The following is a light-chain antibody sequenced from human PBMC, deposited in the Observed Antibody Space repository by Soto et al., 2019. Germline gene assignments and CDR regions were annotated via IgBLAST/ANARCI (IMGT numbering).Light chain of an antibody. CDR1: QGTSTF. V-gene: IGKV1-9*01. J-gene: IGKJ4*01. CDR2: AAS. CDR3: QQLNSYLT. Sequence: DIPLTQCPSFLSASXGDRVTIDCRARQGTSTFLAGYQQMPGXAPKFXIYAASTLQLGVTSRFSGSGCGTEFTITISSLQPEDFATYECQQLNSYLTFGGGTKVDIK.